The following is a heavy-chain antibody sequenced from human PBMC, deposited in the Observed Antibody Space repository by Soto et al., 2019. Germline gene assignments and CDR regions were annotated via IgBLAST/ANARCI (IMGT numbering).Heavy chain of an antibody. D-gene: IGHD3-10*01. CDR3: AKNPLWFGELS. V-gene: IGHV3-23*01. CDR1: GFTFSSYA. CDR2: ISGSGGST. Sequence: GGSLKLSCAAYGFTFSSYAMSWVRQAPGKGLEWVSAISGSGGSTYYADSVEGRFTISRDNSKNTLYLQMNSLRAEDTAVYYCAKNPLWFGELSWGQGTLVTVSS. J-gene: IGHJ4*02.